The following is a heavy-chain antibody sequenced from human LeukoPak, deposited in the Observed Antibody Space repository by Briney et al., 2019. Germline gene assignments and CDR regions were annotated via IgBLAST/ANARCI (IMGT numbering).Heavy chain of an antibody. CDR2: IYTSGST. CDR3: ARDFSPAIGYCSSTSCAFDH. J-gene: IGHJ4*02. D-gene: IGHD2-2*01. V-gene: IGHV4-4*07. Sequence: SETLSLTCTVSGGSISSYYWSWIRQPAGKGLEWIGRIYTSGSTNYNPSLKSRVTMSVDTSKNQFSLKLSSVTAADTAVYYCARDFSPAIGYCSSTSCAFDHWGQGTLVTVSS. CDR1: GGSISSYY.